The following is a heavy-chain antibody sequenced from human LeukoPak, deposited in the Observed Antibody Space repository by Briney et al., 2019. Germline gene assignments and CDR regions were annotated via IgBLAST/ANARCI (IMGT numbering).Heavy chain of an antibody. CDR2: ITSSSRYT. J-gene: IGHJ6*03. Sequence: PGGSLRLSCAASVFTFSTYNMNWVRQAPGKGLEWVSSITSSSRYTFYADSVKGRFTISRDNAKNSLYLQMNSLRAEDTAIYYCARDPYNGGHGDSYYYYMDVWGKGTTVTISS. CDR3: ARDPYNGGHGDSYYYYMDV. CDR1: VFTFSTYN. D-gene: IGHD2-8*01. V-gene: IGHV3-21*06.